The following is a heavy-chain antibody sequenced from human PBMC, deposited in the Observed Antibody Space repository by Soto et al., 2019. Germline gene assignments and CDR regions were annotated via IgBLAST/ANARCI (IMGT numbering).Heavy chain of an antibody. J-gene: IGHJ3*02. CDR1: GYTFTGYY. D-gene: IGHD3-22*01. V-gene: IGHV1-2*02. CDR2: ISPNSGGT. Sequence: ASVKVSCKASGYTFTGYYMHWVRQAPGQGLEWMGWISPNSGGTNYAQKFQGRVTITADESTSTAYMELSSLRSEDTAVYYCARDEPGPRRYYDSLGASDIWGQGTMVTVSS. CDR3: ARDEPGPRRYYDSLGASDI.